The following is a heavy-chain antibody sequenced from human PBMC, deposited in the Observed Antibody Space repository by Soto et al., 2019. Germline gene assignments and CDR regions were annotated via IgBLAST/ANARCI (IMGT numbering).Heavy chain of an antibody. Sequence: GESLKIFCKGSGYSFTSYWIGWVRQMPGKGLEWMGIIYPGDSDTRYSPSFQGQVTISADKSISTAYLQWSSLKASDTAMYYCARLPYSNYASYYYYGMDVWGQGTTVTVSS. D-gene: IGHD4-4*01. CDR2: IYPGDSDT. CDR3: ARLPYSNYASYYYYGMDV. V-gene: IGHV5-51*01. J-gene: IGHJ6*02. CDR1: GYSFTSYW.